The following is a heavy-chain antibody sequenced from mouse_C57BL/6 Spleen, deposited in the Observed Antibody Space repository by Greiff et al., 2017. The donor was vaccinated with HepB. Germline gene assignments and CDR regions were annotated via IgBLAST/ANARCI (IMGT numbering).Heavy chain of an antibody. CDR1: GYAFSSYW. CDR3: ARWLTTVVATNGWYFDV. Sequence: VQLQQSGAELVKPGASVKISCKASGYAFSSYWMNWVKQRPGKGLEWIGQIYPGDGDTTYNGKFKGKATLTADKSSSTAYMQLSSLTSEDSAVYFCARWLTTVVATNGWYFDVWGTGTTVTVSS. J-gene: IGHJ1*03. D-gene: IGHD1-1*01. CDR2: IYPGDGDT. V-gene: IGHV1-80*01.